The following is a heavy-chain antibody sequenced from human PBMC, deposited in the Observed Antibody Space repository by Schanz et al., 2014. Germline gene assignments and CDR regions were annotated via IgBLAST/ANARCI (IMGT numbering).Heavy chain of an antibody. CDR1: GSDIRGFH. CDR3: ARVGRNSYGFTSRFDA. Sequence: QVQLQESGPGQVRPSETLSLTCTVSGSDIRGFHWSWIRQSPVKGLEWIGYIAYSGSTNYNPSLQSRVTISVDTAKNQFSLKVTSVTAADTAMYYCARVGRNSYGFTSRFDAWGQGTLXAVSA. J-gene: IGHJ5*02. D-gene: IGHD3-16*01. V-gene: IGHV4-59*13. CDR2: IAYSGST.